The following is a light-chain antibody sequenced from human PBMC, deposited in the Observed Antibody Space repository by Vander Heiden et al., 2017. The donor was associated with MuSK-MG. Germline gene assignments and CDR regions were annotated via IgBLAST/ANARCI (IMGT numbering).Light chain of an antibody. CDR2: GAS. Sequence: DIQMTQSPSSLSASVGDTITITCRASQSIATYLNWYQQKPGKPPKMLIFGASSLQSGVPSRFSGSGSGTDSTLTISSLQPEDFATYFCQQSYTNPFTFGPGTKVDIK. CDR1: QSIATY. J-gene: IGKJ3*01. V-gene: IGKV1-39*01. CDR3: QQSYTNPFT.